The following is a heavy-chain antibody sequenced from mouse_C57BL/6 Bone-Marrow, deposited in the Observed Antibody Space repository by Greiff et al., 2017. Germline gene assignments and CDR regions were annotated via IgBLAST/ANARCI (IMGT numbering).Heavy chain of an antibody. J-gene: IGHJ2*01. CDR2: ILPGGGST. CDR3: ARFLIFAPDY. V-gene: IGHV1-9*01. CDR1: GYTFTGYW. Sequence: VQLQQSGPELMKPGASVKLSCKATGYTFTGYWIEWVKQRPGHGLEWIGGILPGGGSTNYNEKFKGKATFTAATSSNTAYMQLSSLTTEDSAIYYCARFLIFAPDYWGQGTTLTVSS.